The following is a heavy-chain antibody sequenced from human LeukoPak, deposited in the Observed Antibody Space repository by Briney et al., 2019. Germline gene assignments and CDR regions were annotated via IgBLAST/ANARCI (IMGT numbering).Heavy chain of an antibody. CDR1: GFTFSSYA. D-gene: IGHD3-10*01. CDR3: AGLTGALC. CDR2: ITSSGGNA. Sequence: PGGSLRLSCAASGFTFSSYAMTWVRQAPGKGLDWVSGITSSGGNADYADSVKGRFTISRDNSKNTLYLQMNSLRAEDTAVYYCAGLTGALCWGQGTLVTVSS. J-gene: IGHJ4*02. V-gene: IGHV3-23*01.